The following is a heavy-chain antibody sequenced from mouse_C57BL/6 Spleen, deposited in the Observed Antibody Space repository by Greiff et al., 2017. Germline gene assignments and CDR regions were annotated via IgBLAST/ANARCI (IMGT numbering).Heavy chain of an antibody. J-gene: IGHJ3*01. CDR1: GYTFTDYE. CDR2: IDPETGGT. V-gene: IGHV1-15*01. D-gene: IGHD2-5*01. CDR3: TRSLYYSNSWGAY. Sequence: QVHVKPSGAELVRPGASVTLSCKASGYTFTDYEMHWVKQTPVHGLEWIGAIDPETGGTAYNQKFTGKAILTADKSSSTAYMELRSLTSEDSAVYYCTRSLYYSNSWGAYWGQGTLVTVSA.